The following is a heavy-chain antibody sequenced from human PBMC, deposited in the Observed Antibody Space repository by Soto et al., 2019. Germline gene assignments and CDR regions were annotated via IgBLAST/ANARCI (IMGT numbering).Heavy chain of an antibody. CDR2: LSDDDSIE. D-gene: IGHD3-10*01. J-gene: IGHJ3*01. CDR3: AKVGPYGDFLSAFDL. Sequence: QVQLVESGGGVVQPGTSLRLSCAASGFTFSDYALHWVRPAPGKGLEWVAVLSDDDSIEHYADSVRGRFTISRDNAKNTLYLQLNSPRADDTAVYFCAKVGPYGDFLSAFDLWGQGTMVTVSS. CDR1: GFTFSDYA. V-gene: IGHV3-30*18.